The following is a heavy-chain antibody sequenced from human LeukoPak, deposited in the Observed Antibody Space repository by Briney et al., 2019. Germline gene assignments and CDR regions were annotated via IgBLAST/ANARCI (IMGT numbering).Heavy chain of an antibody. CDR2: ISYSGST. J-gene: IGHJ4*02. CDR1: GGSINSYY. Sequence: SETLSLTCTVSGGSINSYYWSWIRQPLGKGLEWIGYISYSGSTNYNPSLKSRVTISLDTSKTKFFLKLSSVTTADTALYYCARGNANWGQGTLVTVSS. CDR3: ARGNAN. V-gene: IGHV4-59*01.